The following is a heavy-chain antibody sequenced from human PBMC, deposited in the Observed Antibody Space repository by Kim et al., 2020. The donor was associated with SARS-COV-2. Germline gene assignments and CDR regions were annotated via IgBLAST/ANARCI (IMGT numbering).Heavy chain of an antibody. Sequence: GGSLRLSCAASGFTFSSYAMHWVRQAPGKGLDWVAVISYDGSNKYYADSVKGRFTISRDNSKNTLYLQMNILRAEDTAVYYCSREAVAGTFDYLGKCTLV. CDR2: ISYDGSNK. CDR3: SREAVAGTFDY. D-gene: IGHD6-19*01. V-gene: IGHV3-30*04. CDR1: GFTFSSYA. J-gene: IGHJ4*02.